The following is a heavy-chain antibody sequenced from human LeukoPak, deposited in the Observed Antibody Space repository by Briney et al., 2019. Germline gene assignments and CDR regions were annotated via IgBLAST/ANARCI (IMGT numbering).Heavy chain of an antibody. CDR3: SRVAEKGSKDFEFDH. CDR2: ISATGDGT. J-gene: IGHJ4*02. Sequence: GGSLRLSCAASGFTFSKFAMSWVRQAPGKGLEWVSSISATGDGTYYADSVKGRFTISRDNSKSTLFLLMNTPRPEDTAVYYCSRVAEKGSKDFEFDHWGQGIRVTVSS. V-gene: IGHV3-23*01. CDR1: GFTFSKFA.